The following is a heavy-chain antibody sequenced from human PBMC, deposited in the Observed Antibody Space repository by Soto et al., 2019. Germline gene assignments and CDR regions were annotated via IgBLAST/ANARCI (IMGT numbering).Heavy chain of an antibody. CDR2: IKRRADGGTT. CDR3: TAGYCSGGSCYSVVY. V-gene: IGHV3-15*01. CDR1: GFTFSNVW. J-gene: IGHJ4*02. D-gene: IGHD2-15*01. Sequence: EVQLVESGGGLVKPGGSLSLSCAASGFTFSNVWMSWVRQAPGKGLEWVGRIKRRADGGTTDYATPVRGRFTVSRDDSKYTLYLQMKSLNTQDTAVYYCTAGYCSGGSCYSVVYWGQGTLVTVSS.